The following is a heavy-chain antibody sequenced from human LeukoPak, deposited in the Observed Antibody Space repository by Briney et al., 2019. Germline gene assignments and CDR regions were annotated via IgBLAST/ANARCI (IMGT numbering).Heavy chain of an antibody. CDR1: GFTFSSYG. Sequence: PGGSLRLYCAASGFTFSSYGMHWVRQAPGKGLEWVALIWYDGSNQSYADSVKGRFTISRDNSKHTLFLQVNSLRAEDTAVYYCARDGSVWRGYPYYFDYWGQGTLVTVSS. CDR2: IWYDGSNQ. V-gene: IGHV3-33*01. J-gene: IGHJ4*02. D-gene: IGHD3-3*01. CDR3: ARDGSVWRGYPYYFDY.